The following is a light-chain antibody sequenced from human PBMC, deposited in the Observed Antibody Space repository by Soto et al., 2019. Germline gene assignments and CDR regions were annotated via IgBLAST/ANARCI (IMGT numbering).Light chain of an antibody. Sequence: QSVLTQPPSASGSPGQSVTISCTGTNSDVGGYDFVSWYQQHPGKAPKLMIYEVNKRPSGVPDRFSGSKSGNTASLTVSGLQADDEASYYCSSFAGSNNVLFGGGTQLTVL. V-gene: IGLV2-8*01. J-gene: IGLJ7*01. CDR1: NSDVGGYDF. CDR2: EVN. CDR3: SSFAGSNNVL.